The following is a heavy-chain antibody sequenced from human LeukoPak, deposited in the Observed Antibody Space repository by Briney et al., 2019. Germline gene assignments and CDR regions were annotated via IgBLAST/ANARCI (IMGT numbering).Heavy chain of an antibody. D-gene: IGHD1-26*01. J-gene: IGHJ4*02. Sequence: GASVKVSCKASGYTFTNYGISWVRQAPGQGLEWMGWISTYNGNTSYAQKVQGRVTMTTDTSTSTAYMELRSLRSDDTAVYYCARGWTFPDPIVGPTTGYPDYWGQGTLVTVSS. CDR3: ARGWTFPDPIVGPTTGYPDY. CDR2: ISTYNGNT. CDR1: GYTFTNYG. V-gene: IGHV1-18*01.